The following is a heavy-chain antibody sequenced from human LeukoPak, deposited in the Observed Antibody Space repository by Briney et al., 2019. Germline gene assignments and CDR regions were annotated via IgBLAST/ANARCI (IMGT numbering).Heavy chain of an antibody. D-gene: IGHD7-27*01. V-gene: IGHV3-48*03. Sequence: PGGSLRLSCAASGFTFSNYEMNWVRQAPGKGLEWVSYISSSGVTMYYADSVKGRFTISRDNARNSVYLQMNSLRAEDTAVYYCARDETNGGIDYWGQGTLVTVSS. J-gene: IGHJ4*02. CDR3: ARDETNGGIDY. CDR2: ISSSGVTM. CDR1: GFTFSNYE.